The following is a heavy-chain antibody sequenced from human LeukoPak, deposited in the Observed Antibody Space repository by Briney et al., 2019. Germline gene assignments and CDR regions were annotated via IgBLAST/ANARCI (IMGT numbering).Heavy chain of an antibody. CDR3: ARPSSGWYVLDY. CDR2: IDPSDSCT. V-gene: IGHV5-10-1*01. J-gene: IGHJ4*02. CDR1: GSTFTSYW. Sequence: GESLKISCQGSGSTFTSYWISWVRQMPGKGLEWMGRIDPSDSCTNYSPSFQGHVTISADKSISTAYLQWSSLKASDTAMYYCARPSSGWYVLDYWGQGTLVTVSS. D-gene: IGHD6-19*01.